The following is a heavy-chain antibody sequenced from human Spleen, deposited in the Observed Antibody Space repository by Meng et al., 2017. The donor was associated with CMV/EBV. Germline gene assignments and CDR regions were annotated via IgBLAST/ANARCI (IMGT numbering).Heavy chain of an antibody. J-gene: IGHJ4*02. CDR1: GGSISSNNW. Sequence: VYGGSISSNNWWNWVRQPPGKGLDWIGEISHSGSFNYNPSLKSRVTISVDKSNNQFSLKLSSVTAADTALYYCARGIIEYSSSFTFDFWGQGALVTVS. D-gene: IGHD6-6*01. CDR3: ARGIIEYSSSFTFDF. V-gene: IGHV4-4*02. CDR2: ISHSGSF.